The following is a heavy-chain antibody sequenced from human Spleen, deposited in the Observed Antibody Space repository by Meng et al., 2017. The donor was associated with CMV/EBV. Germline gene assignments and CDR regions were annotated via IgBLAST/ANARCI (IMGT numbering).Heavy chain of an antibody. J-gene: IGHJ6*02. V-gene: IGHV3-30*04. CDR2: ISYDGNND. CDR1: GFTFSSYA. D-gene: IGHD2-15*01. CDR3: ARGDVDYSTPPRGMDV. Sequence: GGSLRLSCAASGFTFSSYAMHWVRQAPGKGLEWVAIISYDGNNDSYADSVKGRFTISRDNSKNTLFLQMDSLRAEDSAVYYCARGDVDYSTPPRGMDVWGQGTTVTVSS.